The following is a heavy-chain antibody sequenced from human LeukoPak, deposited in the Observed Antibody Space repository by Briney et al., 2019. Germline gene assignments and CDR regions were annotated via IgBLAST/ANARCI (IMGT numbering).Heavy chain of an antibody. J-gene: IGHJ4*02. Sequence: ASVKVSCKASGYTFTSYDINWVRQAPGQGLEWMGWINPNSGGTNYAQKFQGRVTMTRDTSISTAYMELSRLRSDDTAVYYCARDRPRIAVAGGGPYYFDYWGQGTLVTVSS. V-gene: IGHV1-2*02. CDR1: GYTFTSYD. D-gene: IGHD6-19*01. CDR3: ARDRPRIAVAGGGPYYFDY. CDR2: INPNSGGT.